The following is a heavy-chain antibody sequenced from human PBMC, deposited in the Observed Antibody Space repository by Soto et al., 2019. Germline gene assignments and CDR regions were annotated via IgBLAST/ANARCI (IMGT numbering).Heavy chain of an antibody. V-gene: IGHV3-74*01. CDR2: LNGDGSTI. CDR3: ARDDNPDY. J-gene: IGHJ4*02. CDR1: GFTLSSYA. D-gene: IGHD1-20*01. Sequence: PGGSLRLSCAASGFTLSSYAISWVRQAPGKGLIWVSRLNGDGSTIDYADSVKGRFTMSRDNAKSTVYLQMHSLRAEDTAVYYCARDDNPDYWGQGTLVTVSS.